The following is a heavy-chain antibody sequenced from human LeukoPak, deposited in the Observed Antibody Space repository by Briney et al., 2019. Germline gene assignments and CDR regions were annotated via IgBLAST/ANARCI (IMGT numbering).Heavy chain of an antibody. D-gene: IGHD3-10*01. V-gene: IGHV4-34*01. J-gene: IGHJ5*02. Sequence: ASETLSLTCAVYGGSFNGYYWSWIRQPPGEGLEWIGEINHSGSTNYNPSLKSRVTMSVDTSKNQVSLKLTSVTAADTAVYYCARGPGSGSYFAWFDPWGQGTQVTVSS. CDR2: INHSGST. CDR3: ARGPGSGSYFAWFDP. CDR1: GGSFNGYY.